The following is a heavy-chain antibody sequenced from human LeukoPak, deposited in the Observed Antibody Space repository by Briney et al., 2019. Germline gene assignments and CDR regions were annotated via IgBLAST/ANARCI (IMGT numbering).Heavy chain of an antibody. V-gene: IGHV3-48*03. CDR2: ISSSGSTI. Sequence: GGSLRLSCAASGFTFSSYEMNWVRQAPGKGLEWVSYISSSGSTIYYADSVKGRFTISRDNAKNSLYLQMNSLRAEDTAVYYCAREFRGTSRNWGQGTLVTVSS. CDR3: AREFRGTSRN. J-gene: IGHJ4*02. D-gene: IGHD3-10*01. CDR1: GFTFSSYE.